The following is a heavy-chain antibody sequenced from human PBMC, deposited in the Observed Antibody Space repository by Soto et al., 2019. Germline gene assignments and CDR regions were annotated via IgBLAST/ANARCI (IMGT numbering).Heavy chain of an antibody. J-gene: IGHJ4*02. CDR1: GFTFSSYA. D-gene: IGHD3-3*01. V-gene: IGHV3-23*01. CDR3: AKWVITIFGVVITPNRNFDY. Sequence: GGSLRLSCAASGFTFSSYAMSWVRQAPGKGLEWVSAISGSGGSTYYADSVKGRFTISRDNSKTRLYLQMNSLRAEDKAVYYWAKWVITIFGVVITPNRNFDYWGQGTLVTVSS. CDR2: ISGSGGST.